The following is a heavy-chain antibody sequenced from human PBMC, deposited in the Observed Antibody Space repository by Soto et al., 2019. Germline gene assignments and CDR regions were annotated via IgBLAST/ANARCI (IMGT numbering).Heavy chain of an antibody. Sequence: QRLEWMGWINAGNGNTKYSQKFQGRVTITRDTSASTAYMELSSLRSEDTAVYYCARVIDSSSWQDYYYYGMDVWGQGTTVTVSS. V-gene: IGHV1-3*01. J-gene: IGHJ6*02. D-gene: IGHD6-13*01. CDR3: ARVIDSSSWQDYYYYGMDV. CDR2: INAGNGNT.